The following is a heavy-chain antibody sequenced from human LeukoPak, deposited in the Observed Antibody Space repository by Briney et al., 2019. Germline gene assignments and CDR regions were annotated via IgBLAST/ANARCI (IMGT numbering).Heavy chain of an antibody. D-gene: IGHD3-10*01. CDR1: GFSISSTYY. V-gene: IGHV4-38-2*02. CDR3: ARTRYYYNSRSYGAPYYFDY. CDR2: FDHSGST. Sequence: SETLSLTCTVSGFSISSTYYWGWIRQPPGKGLEWIGSFDHSGSTYHNPSLKSRVTISIHTSKNQFSLKLSSVTAADTAVYYCARTRYYYNSRSYGAPYYFDYWGQGTLVTVSS. J-gene: IGHJ4*02.